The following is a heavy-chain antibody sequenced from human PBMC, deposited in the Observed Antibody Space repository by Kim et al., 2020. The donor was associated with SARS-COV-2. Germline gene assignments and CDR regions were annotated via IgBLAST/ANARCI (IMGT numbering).Heavy chain of an antibody. J-gene: IGHJ4*02. CDR3: ARDREILTFVEVLIIAKYYLDS. D-gene: IGHD3-3*01. V-gene: IGHV7-4-1*02. Sequence: ASVKVSCKASGYSFTSCSMNWVRQAPGQGLEWMGWINTNTGNPTYAQGFTGRFVFSLDTSVSTTYLQISSLKSEDTAVYYCARDREILTFVEVLIIAKYYLDSWGQGTLVTVSS. CDR1: GYSFTSCS. CDR2: INTNTGNP.